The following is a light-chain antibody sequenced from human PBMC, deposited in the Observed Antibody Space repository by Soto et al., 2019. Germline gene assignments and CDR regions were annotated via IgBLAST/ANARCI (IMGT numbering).Light chain of an antibody. V-gene: IGKV3-15*01. Sequence: EIVMTQSPATLSVSPGERDTLSCRASQSVSSNLAWYQQKPGQAPRLLIYGASTRATGIPARFSGSGSGTQFTRTISSLQAEDFAVYYWQQYNNWPPWTFGQGPKAEIK. CDR3: QQYNNWPPWT. CDR2: GAS. CDR1: QSVSSN. J-gene: IGKJ1*01.